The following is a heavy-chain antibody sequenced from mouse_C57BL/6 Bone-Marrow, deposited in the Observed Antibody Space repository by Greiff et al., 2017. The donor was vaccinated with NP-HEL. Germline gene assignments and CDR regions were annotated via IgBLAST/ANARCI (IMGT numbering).Heavy chain of an antibody. CDR3: VRWDSNYWYFDV. CDR1: GFSFNTYA. D-gene: IGHD2-5*01. J-gene: IGHJ1*03. CDR2: IRSKSNNYAT. Sequence: EVKLVESGGGLVQPKGSLKLSCAASGFSFNTYAMNWVRQAPGKGLEWVARIRSKSNNYATYYADSVKDRFTISRDDSESMLYLQMNNLKTEDTAMYYCVRWDSNYWYFDVWGTGTTVTVSS. V-gene: IGHV10-1*01.